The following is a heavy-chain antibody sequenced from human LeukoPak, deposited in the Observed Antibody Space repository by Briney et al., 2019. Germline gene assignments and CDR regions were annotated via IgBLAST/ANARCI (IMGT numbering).Heavy chain of an antibody. V-gene: IGHV1-2*02. CDR3: AREYYDILTGYYFDY. D-gene: IGHD3-9*01. J-gene: IGHJ4*02. CDR2: INPNSGGT. CDR1: GYTFTSYD. Sequence: ASVKVSCKASGYTFTSYDINWVRQATGQGLEWMGWINPNSGGTNYAQKFQGRVTMTRDTSISTAYMELSRLRSDDTAVYYCAREYYDILTGYYFDYWGQGTLVTVSS.